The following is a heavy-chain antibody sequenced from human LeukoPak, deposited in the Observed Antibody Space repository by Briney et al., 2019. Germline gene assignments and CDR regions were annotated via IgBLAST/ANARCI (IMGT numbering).Heavy chain of an antibody. D-gene: IGHD5-18*01. CDR3: ARESAMVWAIDY. J-gene: IGHJ4*02. CDR2: IKQDGSEK. CDR1: GFTFSSYW. V-gene: IGHV3-7*01. Sequence: PGGSLRLSCAAFGFTFSSYWMSWVRQAPGKGLEWVANIKQDGSEKYYVDSVKGRFTISRDNAKNSLYLQMNSLRAEDTAVYYCARESAMVWAIDYWGQGTLVTVSS.